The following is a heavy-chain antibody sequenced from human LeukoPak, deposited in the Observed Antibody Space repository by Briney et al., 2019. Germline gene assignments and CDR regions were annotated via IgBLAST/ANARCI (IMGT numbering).Heavy chain of an antibody. J-gene: IGHJ4*02. V-gene: IGHV4-34*01. CDR3: ARQRTYYYGSGRGYFDY. CDR1: GGSFSGYY. Sequence: PSETLSLTCAVYGGSFSGYYWSWIRQPPGKGLEWIGEINHSGSTNYNPSLKSRVTISVDTSKNQFSLKLSSVTAADTAVYYCARQRTYYYGSGRGYFDYWGQGTLVTVSS. CDR2: INHSGST. D-gene: IGHD3-10*01.